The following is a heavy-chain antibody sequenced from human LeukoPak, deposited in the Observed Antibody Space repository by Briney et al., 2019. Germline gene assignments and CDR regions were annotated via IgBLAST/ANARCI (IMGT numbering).Heavy chain of an antibody. V-gene: IGHV3-48*01. CDR1: GFTFSDYS. Sequence: PGGSLGLSCAASGFTFSDYSMNWVRQAPGKGLEWISYIGIDSGNTNYADSVKGQFTISGGKAKNSLYLQMNSLRVEDTAVYYCARDYKYAFDNWGQGTLVTVSS. CDR2: IGIDSGNT. J-gene: IGHJ4*02. D-gene: IGHD5-24*01. CDR3: ARDYKYAFDN.